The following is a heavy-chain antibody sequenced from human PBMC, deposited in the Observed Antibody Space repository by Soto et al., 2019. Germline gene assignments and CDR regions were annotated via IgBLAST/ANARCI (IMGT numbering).Heavy chain of an antibody. CDR1: GFIFSDYY. Sequence: QVLLVESGGGLVKPGGSLRLSCATSGFIFSDYYMHWIRQAPGKGLEWISYISGNGRIIQYADSAKGRFTISRDNAQNSLYLQMNSLRAEDTALYFCARDFDAHSRTDFDYWGQGTLVTVSS. CDR3: ARDFDAHSRTDFDY. V-gene: IGHV3-11*01. CDR2: ISGNGRII. J-gene: IGHJ4*02.